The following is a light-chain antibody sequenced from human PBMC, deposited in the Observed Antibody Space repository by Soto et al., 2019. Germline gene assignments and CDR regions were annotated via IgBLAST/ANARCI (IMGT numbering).Light chain of an antibody. Sequence: QSALTQPAPVSDSPGQSITISCIGTSSDIGGFYHVSWHQQHPGKAPKLIIYDVSNRPSGVSNRFSGSKTGNTASLIISGLQAEDEADYYCSSYTSSSSYVFGSGTKVTVL. J-gene: IGLJ1*01. CDR1: SSDIGGFYH. CDR2: DVS. CDR3: SSYTSSSSYV. V-gene: IGLV2-14*03.